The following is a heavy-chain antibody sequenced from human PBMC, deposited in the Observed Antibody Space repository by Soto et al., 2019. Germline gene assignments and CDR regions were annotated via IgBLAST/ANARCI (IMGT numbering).Heavy chain of an antibody. D-gene: IGHD1-20*01. CDR3: ARESSGNHNHNWFDP. CDR2: IWFSGTS. Sequence: SETLSLTCTFSGGSLSPYYWSWVRQPPGKGLEWIGFIWFSGTSTYNPSLRGRVTMSVDTSKNQLSLEMNSVTAADTAVYYCARESSGNHNHNWFDPWGLGTLVTVSS. V-gene: IGHV4-59*01. J-gene: IGHJ5*02. CDR1: GGSLSPYY.